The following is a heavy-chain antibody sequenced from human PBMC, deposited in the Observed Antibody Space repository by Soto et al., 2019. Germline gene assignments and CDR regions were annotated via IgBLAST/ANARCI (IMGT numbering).Heavy chain of an antibody. J-gene: IGHJ4*02. CDR2: IKQDGSEK. D-gene: IGHD2-15*01. CDR1: VFTFSSYW. CDR3: ARLGHPYWFQIDY. Sequence: VGSLRLSCASSVFTFSSYWMSCVRHSPGKWLEWVANIKQDGSEKYYVDSVKGRFTISRDNAKNSLYLQMNSLRAEDTAVHYCARLGHPYWFQIDYWGQGTLVIVSS. V-gene: IGHV3-7*01.